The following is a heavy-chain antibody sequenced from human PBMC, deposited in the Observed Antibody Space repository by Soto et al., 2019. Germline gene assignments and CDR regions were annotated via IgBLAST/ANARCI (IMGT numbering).Heavy chain of an antibody. D-gene: IGHD6-19*01. J-gene: IGHJ6*02. CDR2: IIPIFGTA. CDR3: AQCLLGVNYYYGMDV. V-gene: IGHV1-69*12. Sequence: QVQLVQPGAEVKKPGSSVKVYCKASGGTFSSYAINWVRQAPGQGLEWMGGIIPIFGTADYAQKFQGRVTITADQSTSTAYMELSSLRSEDTAVYYCAQCLLGVNYYYGMDVWGQGTTVTVSS. CDR1: GGTFSSYA.